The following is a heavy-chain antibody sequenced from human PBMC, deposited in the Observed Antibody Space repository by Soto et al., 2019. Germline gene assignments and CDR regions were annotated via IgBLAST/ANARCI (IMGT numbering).Heavy chain of an antibody. D-gene: IGHD2-15*01. J-gene: IGHJ2*01. CDR2: IYPGDSDT. Sequence: EVQLVQSGAEVKKPGESLKISCKGSGYSFTSYWIGWVRQMPGKGLEWMGIIYPGDSDTRYSPSFQGQVTISADKSISTAYLQWSSLKASDTAMYYCARHGDCSGGSCHLFGIWYFDLWGRGTLVTVSS. CDR3: ARHGDCSGGSCHLFGIWYFDL. V-gene: IGHV5-51*01. CDR1: GYSFTSYW.